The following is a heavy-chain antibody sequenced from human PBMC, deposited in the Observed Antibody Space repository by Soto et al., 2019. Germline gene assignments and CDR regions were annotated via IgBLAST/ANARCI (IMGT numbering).Heavy chain of an antibody. Sequence: SVKVSCKASGGTFSSYAISWVRQAPGQGLEWMGGIIPIFGTANYAQKFQGRVTITADESTSTAYMELSSLRSEDTAVYYCARVTVVVGYYYYGMDVWGQGTTVTVSS. CDR2: IIPIFGTA. J-gene: IGHJ6*02. CDR1: GGTFSSYA. V-gene: IGHV1-69*13. CDR3: ARVTVVVGYYYYGMDV. D-gene: IGHD2-2*01.